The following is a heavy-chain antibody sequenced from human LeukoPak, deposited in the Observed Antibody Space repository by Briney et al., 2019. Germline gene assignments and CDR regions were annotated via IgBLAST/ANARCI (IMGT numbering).Heavy chain of an antibody. D-gene: IGHD6-19*01. CDR2: INHSGST. CDR1: GGSFSDFY. V-gene: IGHV4-34*01. J-gene: IGHJ4*02. Sequence: LETLSLTCAVYGGSFSDFYWSWIRQPPGKGLEWIGEINHSGSTSYNPSLKSRVTISVDTSKNQFSLKLSSVAAADTAVYYCAREAAVAKRGDYFDYWGQGTLVTVSS. CDR3: AREAAVAKRGDYFDY.